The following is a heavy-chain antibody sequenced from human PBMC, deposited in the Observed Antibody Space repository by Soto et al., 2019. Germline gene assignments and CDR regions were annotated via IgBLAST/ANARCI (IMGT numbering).Heavy chain of an antibody. CDR2: INPSGGST. Sequence: GASVKVSCKASGYTFTSYYMHWVRQAPGQGLEWMGIINPSGGSTIYAQKFQGRVTMTEDTSTDTAYMELSSLRSEDTAVYYCATLGSPYGSGSYNWFDPWGQGTLVTVSS. CDR1: GYTFTSYY. D-gene: IGHD3-10*01. J-gene: IGHJ5*02. V-gene: IGHV1-46*01. CDR3: ATLGSPYGSGSYNWFDP.